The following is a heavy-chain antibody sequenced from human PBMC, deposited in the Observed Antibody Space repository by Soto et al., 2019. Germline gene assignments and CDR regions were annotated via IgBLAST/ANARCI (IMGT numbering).Heavy chain of an antibody. CDR1: GYTFIRYG. CDR2: ISPYNDYT. Sequence: ASVKVSCKASGYTFIRYGITWVRQAPGQGLEWMGWISPYNDYTIYAQKLQGRVTMTTDTSTRSVYLDLRSLKSDDTAVYYCARDFSSTMVRGVTTKYGMDVWGQGTTVTVSS. CDR3: ARDFSSTMVRGVTTKYGMDV. D-gene: IGHD3-10*01. V-gene: IGHV1-18*01. J-gene: IGHJ6*02.